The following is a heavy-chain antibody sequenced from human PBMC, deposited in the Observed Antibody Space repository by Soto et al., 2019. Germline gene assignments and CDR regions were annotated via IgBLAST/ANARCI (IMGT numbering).Heavy chain of an antibody. Sequence: QLQLQESGPGLVKPSETLSLTCTVSGGSISSSSYYWGWIRQPPGKGLEWIGSIYYSGSTYYNPSLKGRVTISVDTSKNKFSLKLISVTAADTAVYYCARQYSGYDDAFDLWGQGTMVTVSS. V-gene: IGHV4-39*01. CDR2: IYYSGST. J-gene: IGHJ3*01. D-gene: IGHD5-12*01. CDR3: ARQYSGYDDAFDL. CDR1: GGSISSSSYY.